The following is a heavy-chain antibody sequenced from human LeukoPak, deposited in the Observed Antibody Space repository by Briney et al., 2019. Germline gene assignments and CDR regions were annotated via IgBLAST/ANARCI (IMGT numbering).Heavy chain of an antibody. CDR2: IIPIFGTA. CDR3: ARVGPYFDY. Sequence: GASVTVSCKASGGTFSSYAISWVRQAPGQGLEWMGGIIPIFGTANYAQKFRGRVTITADKSTSTAYMELSSLRSEDTAVYYCARVGPYFDYWGQGTLVTVSS. CDR1: GGTFSSYA. J-gene: IGHJ4*02. V-gene: IGHV1-69*06.